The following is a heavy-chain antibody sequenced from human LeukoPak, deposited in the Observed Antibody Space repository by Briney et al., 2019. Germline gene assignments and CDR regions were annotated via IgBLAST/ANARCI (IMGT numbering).Heavy chain of an antibody. CDR3: ARGPAANSGNYYVGDY. V-gene: IGHV3-21*01. Sequence: GGSLRLSCAASGFTFSSYSMNWVRQAPGKGLEWVSSISSSSSYIYYADSVKGRFTISRDNAKKTLFLQMNSLRAEDTSVYYCARGPAANSGNYYVGDYWGQGTLVTVSS. J-gene: IGHJ4*02. CDR1: GFTFSSYS. D-gene: IGHD1-26*01. CDR2: ISSSSSYI.